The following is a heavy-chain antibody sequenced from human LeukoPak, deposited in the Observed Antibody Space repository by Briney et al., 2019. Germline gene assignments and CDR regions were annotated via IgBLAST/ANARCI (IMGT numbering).Heavy chain of an antibody. D-gene: IGHD4-11*01. V-gene: IGHV1-18*04. Sequence: ASVKVSCKASGYTFTGYYMHWVRQAPGQGLEWMGWISAYNGHTNYAQKLQGRVTMTTDTSTTTAYMELRSLRSDDTAVYYCARNFRLYSKVRHLDYYYYMDVWGKGTTVTVSS. CDR3: ARNFRLYSKVRHLDYYYYMDV. CDR1: GYTFTGYY. J-gene: IGHJ6*03. CDR2: ISAYNGHT.